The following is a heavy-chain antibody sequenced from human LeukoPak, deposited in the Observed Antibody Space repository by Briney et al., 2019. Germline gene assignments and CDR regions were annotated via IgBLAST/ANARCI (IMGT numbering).Heavy chain of an antibody. CDR3: ARGDDFWSGYYD. Sequence: ASVKVSCKASGYTFTSYYMHWVRQAPGQGLEWMGIINPSGGSTSYAQKFQGRVTITADKSTSTAYMELSSLRSEDTAVYYCARGDDFWSGYYDWGQGTLVTVSS. J-gene: IGHJ4*02. CDR2: INPSGGST. V-gene: IGHV1-46*01. CDR1: GYTFTSYY. D-gene: IGHD3-3*01.